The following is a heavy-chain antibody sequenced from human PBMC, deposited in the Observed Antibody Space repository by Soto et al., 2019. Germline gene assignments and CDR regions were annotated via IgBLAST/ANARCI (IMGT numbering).Heavy chain of an antibody. CDR1: GYSFTSYW. CDR2: IYPGDSDT. CDR3: ARGQAYSGSYYAFDY. D-gene: IGHD1-26*01. J-gene: IGHJ4*02. Sequence: GESLKISCKGSGYSFTSYWIGWVRQMPGKGLEWMGIIYPGDSDTRYSPSFQGQVTISADKSISTAYLQWSSLKASDTAMYYCARGQAYSGSYYAFDYWGQGTLVTVPS. V-gene: IGHV5-51*01.